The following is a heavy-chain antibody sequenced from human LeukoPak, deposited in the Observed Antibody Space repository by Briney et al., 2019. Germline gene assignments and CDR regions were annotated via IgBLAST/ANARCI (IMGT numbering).Heavy chain of an antibody. CDR1: GYTFTSYY. CDR2: INPSDGST. Sequence: ASVKVSCKASGYTFTSYYMHWVRQAPGQGLEWMGIINPSDGSTNYAQKFQGRVTMTRDTSISTAYMELSSLRSDDTAVYYCASGPRTNYGSLGDYYFDYWGQGTLVTVSS. V-gene: IGHV1-46*01. D-gene: IGHD3-10*01. J-gene: IGHJ4*02. CDR3: ASGPRTNYGSLGDYYFDY.